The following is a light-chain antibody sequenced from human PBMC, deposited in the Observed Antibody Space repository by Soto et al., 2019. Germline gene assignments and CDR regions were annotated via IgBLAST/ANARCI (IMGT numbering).Light chain of an antibody. CDR3: QQYGSSPIT. Sequence: EIVLTQSPGTLSLSPGERATLSCRASQSVSNSTYLAWYQQKAGQAPRLLIYDASSRATGIPDRFSGSGSRTDFTVTISRLEPEDFAVYYCQQYGSSPITFGQGTRLEIK. V-gene: IGKV3-20*01. CDR1: QSVSNSTY. CDR2: DAS. J-gene: IGKJ5*01.